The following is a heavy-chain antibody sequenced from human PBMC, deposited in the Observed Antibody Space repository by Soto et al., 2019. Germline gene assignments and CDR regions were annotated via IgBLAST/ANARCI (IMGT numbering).Heavy chain of an antibody. CDR2: IERGGST. V-gene: IGHV4-34*02. CDR1: GGSFSGYY. CDR3: ARGYGSGSYWAY. J-gene: IGHJ4*02. D-gene: IGHD3-10*01. Sequence: QVRLQQWGAGLLKPSETLSLTCAVYGGSFSGYYWSWVRQPPGKGLEWIGEIERGGSTNYNPSLKSRVAISVDTSKNQFSLKVNSVTAADTAVYYCARGYGSGSYWAYWGQGTLVTVSS.